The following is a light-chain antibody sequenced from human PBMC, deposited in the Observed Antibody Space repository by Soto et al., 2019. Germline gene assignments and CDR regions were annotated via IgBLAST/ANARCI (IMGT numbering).Light chain of an antibody. Sequence: DIQMTQSPSSLSASVGDRVTITCRASQSISSYLNWYQQKPGKAPKLLIYAASSLQSGVPSRFSGSGSGTDFTFTITSLQPEDIATYYCQQYDILPITFGGGTKVEIK. CDR1: QSISSY. J-gene: IGKJ4*01. CDR2: AAS. CDR3: QQYDILPIT. V-gene: IGKV1-39*01.